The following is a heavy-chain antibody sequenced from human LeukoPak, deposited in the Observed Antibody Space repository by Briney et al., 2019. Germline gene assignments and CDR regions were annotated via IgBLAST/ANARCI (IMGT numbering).Heavy chain of an antibody. CDR1: GFTFSRHP. V-gene: IGHV3-48*01. D-gene: IGHD2-15*01. J-gene: IGHJ6*02. CDR3: ARNPVVAAPAPYYYYYGMDV. CDR2: ISPGAI. Sequence: PGGSLRLSCAASGFTFSRHPMNWVRQAPGKGLEWVSYISPGAIYYADSVKGRFTISRDNSKNTLYPQMNSLRAEDTAVYYCARNPVVAAPAPYYYYYGMDVWGQGTTVTVSS.